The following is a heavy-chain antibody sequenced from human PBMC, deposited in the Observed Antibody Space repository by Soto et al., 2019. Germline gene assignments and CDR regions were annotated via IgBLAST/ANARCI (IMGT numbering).Heavy chain of an antibody. Sequence: SETLSITCTVSVDSVRSYYWSWIRQRAGQGLEWIGRIYTSGNTNYNPSLKSRVTMSVDTSKNQFSLKLSSVTAADAAVYYCARDSTSGLHEYYDFWSGYYTGDYYYGMDVWGQGTTVTVSS. CDR2: IYTSGNT. CDR3: ARDSTSGLHEYYDFWSGYYTGDYYYGMDV. V-gene: IGHV4-4*07. J-gene: IGHJ6*02. CDR1: VDSVRSYY. D-gene: IGHD3-3*01.